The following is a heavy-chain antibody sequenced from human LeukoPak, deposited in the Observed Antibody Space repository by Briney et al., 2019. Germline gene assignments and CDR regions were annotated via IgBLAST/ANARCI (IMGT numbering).Heavy chain of an antibody. Sequence: PGGSLRLSCIASGFNFNTYEMNWVRQAPGKGLEWVSYICGRGTTKYYADSVKGRFTISRDSAENSLYLQMNDQRAEDTAVYYCAKDLEYYYYYGMDVWGQGTTVTVSS. CDR1: GFNFNTYE. CDR3: AKDLEYYYYYGMDV. CDR2: ICGRGTTK. V-gene: IGHV3-48*03. J-gene: IGHJ6*02.